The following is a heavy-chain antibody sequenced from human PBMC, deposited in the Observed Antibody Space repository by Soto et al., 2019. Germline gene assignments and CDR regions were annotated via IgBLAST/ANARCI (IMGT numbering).Heavy chain of an antibody. J-gene: IGHJ6*02. V-gene: IGHV3-66*01. D-gene: IGHD5-18*01. CDR1: GFTVSSNY. Sequence: EVQLVESGGGLVQPGGSLRLSCAASGFTVSSNYMSWVRQAPGKGLEWVSVIYSGGSTYYADSVKGRFTISRDNSKNTLYLQMNSLRAEDTAVYYCARDSSRYSYGLYYYYGMDVWGQGTTVTVSS. CDR3: ARDSSRYSYGLYYYYGMDV. CDR2: IYSGGST.